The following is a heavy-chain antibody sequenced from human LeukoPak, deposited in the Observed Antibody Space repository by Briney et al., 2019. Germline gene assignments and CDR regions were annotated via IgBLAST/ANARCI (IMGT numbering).Heavy chain of an antibody. D-gene: IGHD1-1*01. J-gene: IGHJ5*01. Sequence: GGSLRLSCAASGFTLSSYGMHWVRQAPGKGLEWVAVTSYDGSKKYYTDSVKGRFTISRDNSKNTLYLQMNSLGAEDTALYFCAKDLGVLRSGERHPDNWFDSWGQGTLVTVSS. CDR2: TSYDGSKK. CDR3: AKDLGVLRSGERHPDNWFDS. CDR1: GFTLSSYG. V-gene: IGHV3-30*18.